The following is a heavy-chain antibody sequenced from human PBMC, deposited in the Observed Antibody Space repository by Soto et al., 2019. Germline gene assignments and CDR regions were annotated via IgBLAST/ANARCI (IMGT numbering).Heavy chain of an antibody. CDR3: AKHRAGFSSGSDTYYFDV. CDR1: GVTFSTYA. V-gene: IGHV3-23*01. Sequence: EVQLLESGGDLVQPGGSLRLSCIASGVTFSTYAMSWVRQAPGKGLEWVSAISGSGGTTYYADSVKGRFTISRDNSKNTLYLQMNSLRAEDTAVYYCAKHRAGFSSGSDTYYFDVWGQGTLVTVSS. J-gene: IGHJ4*02. D-gene: IGHD3-10*01. CDR2: ISGSGGTT.